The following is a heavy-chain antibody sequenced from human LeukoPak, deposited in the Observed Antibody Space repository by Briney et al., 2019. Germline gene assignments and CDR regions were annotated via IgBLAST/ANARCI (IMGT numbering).Heavy chain of an antibody. V-gene: IGHV3-53*01. CDR1: GFTVSSNY. CDR3: ASRSLWYGEDY. Sequence: GGSLRLSCAASGFTVSSNYMSWVRQAPGKGLEWVSAIYSSGSTYYAASVMGRFTISRDNSKNTLYLQMNSLRAEDTAVYYCASRSLWYGEDYWGQGTLVTVSS. CDR2: IYSSGST. J-gene: IGHJ4*02. D-gene: IGHD3-10*01.